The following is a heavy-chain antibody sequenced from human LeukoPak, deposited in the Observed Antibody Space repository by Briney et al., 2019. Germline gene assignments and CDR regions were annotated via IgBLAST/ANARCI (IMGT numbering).Heavy chain of an antibody. CDR2: INHRGST. CDR1: GGSFSGYY. J-gene: IGHJ4*02. D-gene: IGHD3-3*01. CDR3: ARGRGITIFFFPNLYYFDY. V-gene: IGHV4-34*01. Sequence: SETLSLTCAVYGGSFSGYYWSWIRQPPGKGLEWIGEINHRGSTNYNPSLKSRVTISVDTSKNQFSLKLSSVTAADMAVYYCARGRGITIFFFPNLYYFDYWGQGTLVTVSS.